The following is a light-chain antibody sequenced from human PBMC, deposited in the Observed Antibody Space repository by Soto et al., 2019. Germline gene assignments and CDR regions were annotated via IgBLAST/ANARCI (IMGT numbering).Light chain of an antibody. Sequence: IVVTQCPGTLSLSPGESATLSCRASQGLSSSYLAWYRQKPGQATRLLXXGQXSRATGIPDRFSGSGSGKDFTLTISSLEPEDCAMYCCQQRQYWPPITFGQGTRLEIK. V-gene: IGKV3D-20*02. CDR3: QQRQYWPPIT. CDR2: GQX. J-gene: IGKJ5*01. CDR1: QGLSSSY.